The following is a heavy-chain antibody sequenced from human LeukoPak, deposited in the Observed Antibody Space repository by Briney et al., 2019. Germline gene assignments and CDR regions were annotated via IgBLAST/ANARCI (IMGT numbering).Heavy chain of an antibody. CDR2: IYHSGST. CDR1: GFSISSGYY. J-gene: IGHJ5*02. V-gene: IGHV4-38-2*01. Sequence: SETLSLTCAVSGFSISSGYYWGWIRQPPGKGLEWIGSIYHSGSTYNNPPLKSRVTISADKSKNKFSRNLSSLTTTDTPLYSWSRRYCSSTSCRLGWFDPWGQGTLVTLPS. D-gene: IGHD2-2*01. CDR3: SRRYCSSTSCRLGWFDP.